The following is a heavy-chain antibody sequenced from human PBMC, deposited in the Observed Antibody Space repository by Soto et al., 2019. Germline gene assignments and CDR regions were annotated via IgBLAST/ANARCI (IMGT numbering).Heavy chain of an antibody. CDR2: IHYSGST. CDR1: GGSISSGGYY. Sequence: SETLSLTCTVSGGSISSGGYYWSWIRQHPGKGLEWIGYIHYSGSTYYDSSLKTRVTISVDTSKNQFSLKLSSVTAADTAVYYCASQHYYDSSGYYVGYWGQGTLVTVSS. J-gene: IGHJ4*02. CDR3: ASQHYYDSSGYYVGY. V-gene: IGHV4-39*01. D-gene: IGHD3-22*01.